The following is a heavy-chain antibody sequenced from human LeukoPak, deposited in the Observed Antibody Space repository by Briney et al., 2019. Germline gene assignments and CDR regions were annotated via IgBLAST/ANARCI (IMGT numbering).Heavy chain of an antibody. CDR1: GYSFTSYW. Sequence: GESLKICCKGSGYSFTSYWIGWVRQMPGKGLEWMGIIYPGDSDTRYSPSFQGQVTISADKSISTAYLQWSSLKASDTAMYYCARPRIAIAVAGAFDIWGQGTMVTVSS. V-gene: IGHV5-51*01. J-gene: IGHJ3*02. CDR2: IYPGDSDT. D-gene: IGHD6-19*01. CDR3: ARPRIAIAVAGAFDI.